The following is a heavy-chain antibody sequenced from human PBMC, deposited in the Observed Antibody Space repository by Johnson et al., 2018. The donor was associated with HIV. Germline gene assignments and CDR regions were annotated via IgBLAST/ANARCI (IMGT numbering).Heavy chain of an antibody. CDR2: IKQDGSEK. J-gene: IGHJ3*02. V-gene: IGHV3-7*03. CDR1: GFTFSSYW. D-gene: IGHD4-23*01. CDR3: AKDRATVVTLRRDAFDI. Sequence: EVQVVESGGGLVQPGGSLRLSCAASGFTFSSYWMSWVRQAPGKGLEWVANIKQDGSEKYYVDSVKGRFTISRDNAKNSLYLQMNSLRAEDTAVYYCAKDRATVVTLRRDAFDIWGQGTMVTVSS.